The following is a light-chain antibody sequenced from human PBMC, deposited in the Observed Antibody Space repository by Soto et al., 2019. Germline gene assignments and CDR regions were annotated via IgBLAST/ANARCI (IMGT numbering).Light chain of an antibody. V-gene: IGKV3D-20*02. CDR1: QSVTTK. CDR2: GAS. J-gene: IGKJ1*01. CDR3: QQRSDWPWT. Sequence: ENVFTQSPDTLSLSPGERATLSCRASQSVTTKLAWYQHKPGQAPRILISGASSRASGVPDRFSGSWSETDFTLPISKVEPEDFAVYYCQQRSDWPWTFGQGTKVDIK.